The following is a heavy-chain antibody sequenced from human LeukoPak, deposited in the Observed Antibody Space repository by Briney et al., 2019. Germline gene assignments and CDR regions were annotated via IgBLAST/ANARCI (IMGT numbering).Heavy chain of an antibody. CDR3: GIAAAGTPIIY. D-gene: IGHD6-13*01. CDR1: GGTFISYA. Sequence: ASVKVSCKASGGTFISYAISWVRQAPGQGLEWMGGTIPIFGTANYAQKFQGRVTMTTDTSTSTAYMELRSLRSDDTAVYYCGIAAAGTPIIYWGQGTLVTVSS. CDR2: TIPIFGTA. V-gene: IGHV1-69*05. J-gene: IGHJ4*02.